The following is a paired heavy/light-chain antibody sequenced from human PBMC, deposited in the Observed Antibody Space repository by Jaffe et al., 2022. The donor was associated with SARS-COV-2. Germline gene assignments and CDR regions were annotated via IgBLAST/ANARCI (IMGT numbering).Heavy chain of an antibody. J-gene: IGHJ4*02. CDR1: GDSISRNY. Sequence: QVQLQESGPGLVKPSGTLSLTCTVSGDSISRNYWGWIRQSPRVGLEWLGYVHYSGNTNYNPSLKSRVTMSVDTSKNQFSLKLTSVTSEDTAVYYCTRGFYDSRGYSSPFDCWGQGTLVTVSS. CDR3: TRGFYDSRGYSSPFDC. CDR2: VHYSGNT. D-gene: IGHD3-22*01. V-gene: IGHV4-59*13.
Light chain of an antibody. CDR3: QQYLRIPRT. J-gene: IGKJ1*01. CDR1: QSLLYSSDNNNY. CDR2: LAS. V-gene: IGKV4-1*01. Sequence: DTVMTQSPDSLAVSLGERATINCKSSQSLLYSSDNNNYLAWYQQKPGQPPKLLISLASTRESGVPDRFSGSGSGTDFTLTISSLQAEDVAVYYCQQYLRIPRTFGQGTKVEIK.